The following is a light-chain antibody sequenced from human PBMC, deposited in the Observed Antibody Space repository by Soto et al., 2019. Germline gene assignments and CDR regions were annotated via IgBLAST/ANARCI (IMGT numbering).Light chain of an antibody. Sequence: QSVLTQPASVSGSPGQSITISCTGTSSDVGSYNLVSWYQQHPGKAPKLMIYEVSKRPSGVSNRFSGSKSGNTASLTISGLQAEDEADYYCCSYAASSTLFGTGTKV. CDR2: EVS. J-gene: IGLJ1*01. CDR1: SSDVGSYNL. V-gene: IGLV2-23*02. CDR3: CSYAASSTL.